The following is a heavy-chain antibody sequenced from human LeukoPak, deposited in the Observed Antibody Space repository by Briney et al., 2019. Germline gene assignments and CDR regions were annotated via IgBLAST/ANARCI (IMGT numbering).Heavy chain of an antibody. V-gene: IGHV3-23*01. CDR1: GFTFSTYP. Sequence: GGSLRLSCAASGFTFSTYPMTWVRQAPGKGLEWVSTISGGGGTTYYADPVKGRFTISRDNSKNTLYLQLNSLRAEDTAVYYCAGYYGSGSYYTPLDYWGQGTLVTVSS. J-gene: IGHJ4*02. CDR3: AGYYGSGSYYTPLDY. CDR2: ISGGGGTT. D-gene: IGHD3-10*01.